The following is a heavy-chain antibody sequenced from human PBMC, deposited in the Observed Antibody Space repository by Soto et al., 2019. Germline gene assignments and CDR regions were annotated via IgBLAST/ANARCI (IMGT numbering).Heavy chain of an antibody. D-gene: IGHD3-22*01. CDR1: GGSISTGDYY. CDR3: ARAYMYYYDSSGLATAFDI. V-gene: IGHV4-30-4*01. J-gene: IGHJ3*02. CDR2: IYYSGST. Sequence: SETLSLTCTVSGGSISTGDYYWSWIRQPPGKGLQWIGYIYYSGSTHYNPSLKSRVTISVDTSKNQFSLKLSSVTAADTAVYYCARAYMYYYDSSGLATAFDIWGQGTMVTVSS.